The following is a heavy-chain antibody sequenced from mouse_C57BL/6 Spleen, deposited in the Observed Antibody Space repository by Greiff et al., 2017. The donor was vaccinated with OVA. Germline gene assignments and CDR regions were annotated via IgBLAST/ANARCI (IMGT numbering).Heavy chain of an antibody. V-gene: IGHV3-6*01. CDR2: ISYDGSN. D-gene: IGHD1-1*01. Sequence: DVKLQESGPGLVKPSQSLSLTCSVTGYSITSGYYWNWIRQFPGNKLEWMGYISYDGSNNYNPSLNNLITITRDTSQNQFFLKLNSVTTEDTATYYCARDYGSSYVYFDYWGQGTTLTVSS. CDR1: GYSITSGYY. CDR3: ARDYGSSYVYFDY. J-gene: IGHJ2*01.